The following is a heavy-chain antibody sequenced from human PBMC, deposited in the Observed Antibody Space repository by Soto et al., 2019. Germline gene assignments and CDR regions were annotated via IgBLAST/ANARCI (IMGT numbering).Heavy chain of an antibody. CDR1: GYTFTSYG. CDR2: ISAYNGNT. V-gene: IGHV1-18*01. CDR3: ARKGGREWLLSYHYMDV. Sequence: QVQLVQSGAEVKKPGASVKVSCKASGYTFTSYGISWVRQAPGQGLEWMGWISAYNGNTNYAQKLQGRVTMTTDTSTSTAYMELRSLRSDDTTVYYCARKGGREWLLSYHYMDVWGKGTTVTVSS. J-gene: IGHJ6*03. D-gene: IGHD3-3*01.